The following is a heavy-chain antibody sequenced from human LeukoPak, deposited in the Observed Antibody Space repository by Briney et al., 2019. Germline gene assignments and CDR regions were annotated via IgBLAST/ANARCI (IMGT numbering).Heavy chain of an antibody. Sequence: GESLKISCKDSEYSFTNYWIGWVRQMPGKGLEWMGIIRPDDSDTRYSPSFQGQVTISVDKSTSTAYLQWSSLKASDTAMYYCTRARHGNCYWDHWGQGTLVTVSS. CDR3: TRARHGNCYWDH. J-gene: IGHJ4*02. D-gene: IGHD1-7*01. CDR1: EYSFTNYW. V-gene: IGHV5-51*01. CDR2: IRPDDSDT.